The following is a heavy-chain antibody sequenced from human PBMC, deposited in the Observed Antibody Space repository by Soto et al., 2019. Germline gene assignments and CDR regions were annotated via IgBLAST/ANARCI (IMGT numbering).Heavy chain of an antibody. Sequence: QLQLQESGPGLVKPSETLSLTCAVSGGSIISSRYYWGWIRQPPGKGLEWIGTIYYSGSTYYNPSLKSRVPISVDTSKNQFSLRLSSVTAADTAVYYCARFYMVRVRYFDYWGQGTLVTVSS. CDR1: GGSIISSRYY. D-gene: IGHD3-10*01. CDR3: ARFYMVRVRYFDY. J-gene: IGHJ4*02. V-gene: IGHV4-39*01. CDR2: IYYSGST.